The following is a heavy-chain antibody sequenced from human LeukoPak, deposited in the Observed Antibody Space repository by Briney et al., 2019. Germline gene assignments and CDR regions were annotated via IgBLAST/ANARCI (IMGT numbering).Heavy chain of an antibody. D-gene: IGHD3-3*01. CDR3: ARQSGYYPGY. CDR2: SHYSGST. J-gene: IGHJ4*02. CDR1: GASMSSGNYY. Sequence: SETLSLTCTVSGASMSSGNYYWSWIRQPPGKGLEWIGYSHYSGSTYYNPSLKSRVTISVGTSKNQFSLKLSAVTAADTAVYYCARQSGYYPGYWGQGTLVTVSS. V-gene: IGHV4-30-4*01.